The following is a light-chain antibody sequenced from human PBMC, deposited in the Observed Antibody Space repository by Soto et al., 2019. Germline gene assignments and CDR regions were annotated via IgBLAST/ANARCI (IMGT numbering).Light chain of an antibody. CDR3: QQSYYNPT. CDR1: QSVSNY. CDR2: DAT. J-gene: IGKJ1*01. V-gene: IGKV1-39*01. Sequence: DIQMTQSPSSLSASVGDRVTITCRASQSVSNYLHWYQQKPGKAPNLLIYDATSLQSGVPSRFSGSGSGIDFTLTISSLQHEDFATYYCQQSYYNPTFGQGTKVEI.